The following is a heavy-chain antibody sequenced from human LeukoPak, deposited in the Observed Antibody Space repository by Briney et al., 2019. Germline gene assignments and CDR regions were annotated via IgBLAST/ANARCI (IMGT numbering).Heavy chain of an antibody. V-gene: IGHV4-4*02. J-gene: IGHJ4*02. Sequence: SETLSLTCAVSGGSISSNNWWGWVRQPPGKGLEWIGEIYHSGSPNYNPSLKSRVTILVDKSRNHFSLNLSSVTAADTAVYYCARVDINNWHSCDYWGQGTLVTVSS. D-gene: IGHD1-1*01. CDR1: GGSISSNNW. CDR2: IYHSGSP. CDR3: ARVDINNWHSCDY.